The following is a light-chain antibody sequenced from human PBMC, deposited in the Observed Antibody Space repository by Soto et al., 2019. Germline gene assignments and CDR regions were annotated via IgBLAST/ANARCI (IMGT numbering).Light chain of an antibody. J-gene: IGLJ1*01. V-gene: IGLV2-14*03. CDR2: GVS. CDR1: SSDVGAYKY. CDR3: SSYTSSSTLNYV. Sequence: QSALTQPASVSGSPGQSVTISCTGTSSDVGAYKYVSWYQKHPGKAPKLMIYGVSNRPSGISNRFSGSKSGNTAFLTISGLQAEDEADYYCSSYTSSSTLNYVFGTGTKLTVL.